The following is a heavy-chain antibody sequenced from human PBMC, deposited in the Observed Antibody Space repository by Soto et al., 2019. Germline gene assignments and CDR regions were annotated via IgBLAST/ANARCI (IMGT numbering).Heavy chain of an antibody. Sequence: SETLSLTCAVYGGSFSGYYWSWIRQPPGKGLEWIGEINHSGSTNYNPSLKSRVTISVDTSKNQFSLKLSSVTAADTAVYYCARAYCSGGSCFKYWGQGTLVTVSS. D-gene: IGHD2-15*01. CDR1: GGSFSGYY. J-gene: IGHJ4*02. CDR2: INHSGST. CDR3: ARAYCSGGSCFKY. V-gene: IGHV4-34*01.